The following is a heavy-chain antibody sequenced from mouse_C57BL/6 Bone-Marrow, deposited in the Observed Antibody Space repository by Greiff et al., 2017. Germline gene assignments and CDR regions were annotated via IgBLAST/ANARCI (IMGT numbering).Heavy chain of an antibody. CDR1: GYTFTSYW. Sequence: QVQLQQPGAELVMPGASVKLSCKASGYTFTSYWMHWVKQRPGQGLEWIGEIDPSDSYTNYNQKFKGKSTLTVDKSSSTAYRQFSSLTSEDSAVYDCAVLNWDYFDYWGQGTTLTVSS. V-gene: IGHV1-69*01. CDR3: AVLNWDYFDY. CDR2: IDPSDSYT. J-gene: IGHJ2*01. D-gene: IGHD4-1*02.